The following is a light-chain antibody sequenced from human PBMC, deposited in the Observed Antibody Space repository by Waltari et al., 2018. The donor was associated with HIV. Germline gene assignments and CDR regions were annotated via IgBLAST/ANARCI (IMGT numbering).Light chain of an antibody. V-gene: IGKV4-1*01. CDR2: WAS. Sequence: DIVMTQSPESLAVSLGPRDNIHCNSTQTDLNRSSNKNSLAWYQQKPGQPPKLLIYWASTREPGVPDRFSGSGSGTDFTLTIISLQAEDVAVYYCQQHYNTPYTFGQGTKVEI. CDR1: QTDLNRSSNKNS. J-gene: IGKJ2*01. CDR3: QQHYNTPYT.